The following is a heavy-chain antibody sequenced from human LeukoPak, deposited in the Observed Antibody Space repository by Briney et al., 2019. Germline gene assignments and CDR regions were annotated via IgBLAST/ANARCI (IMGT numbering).Heavy chain of an antibody. V-gene: IGHV3-30*18. Sequence: PGGSLRLSCAASGFTFSSYGMHWVRQAPGKGLEWVAVISYDGSNKYYADSVKGRSTISRDNSKNTLYLQMNSLRAEDTAVYYCAKGGYLGSGSYYHFDYWGQGTLVTVSS. CDR1: GFTFSSYG. D-gene: IGHD3-10*01. J-gene: IGHJ4*02. CDR2: ISYDGSNK. CDR3: AKGGYLGSGSYYHFDY.